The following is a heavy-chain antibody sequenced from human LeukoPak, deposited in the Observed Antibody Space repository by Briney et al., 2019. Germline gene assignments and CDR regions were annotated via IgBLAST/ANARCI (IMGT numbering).Heavy chain of an antibody. D-gene: IGHD3-10*01. CDR3: ARASGTMVRGVYYYYYMDV. V-gene: IGHV1-69*06. J-gene: IGHJ6*03. CDR1: GGTFSSYA. CDR2: IIPIFGTA. Sequence: SVKVSCKASGGTFSSYAISWVRQAPGQGLEWMGGIIPIFGTANYAQKFQGRVTITADKSTSTAYVELSSLRSEDTAVYYCARASGTMVRGVYYYYYMDVWGKGTTVTVSS.